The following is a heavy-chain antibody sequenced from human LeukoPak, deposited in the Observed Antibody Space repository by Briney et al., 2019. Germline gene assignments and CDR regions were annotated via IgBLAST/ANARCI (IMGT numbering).Heavy chain of an antibody. Sequence: SETLSLTCTVSGCSMTTYYWSWIRQPPGKGLEWIGYMYYSGSTNYNPSLKSRVTISVDTSKSQFSLRLSSVTAADTAVYYCAKNLGGDYYSYWYLDLWGRGTLVTVSS. CDR2: MYYSGST. D-gene: IGHD2-21*01. V-gene: IGHV4-59*01. CDR3: AKNLGGDYYSYWYLDL. J-gene: IGHJ2*01. CDR1: GCSMTTYY.